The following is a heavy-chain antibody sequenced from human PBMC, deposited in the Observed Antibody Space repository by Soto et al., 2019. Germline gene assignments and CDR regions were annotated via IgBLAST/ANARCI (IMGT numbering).Heavy chain of an antibody. CDR1: GGSISSSSYY. Sequence: SETLSLTCTVSGGSISSSSYYWGWIRQPPGKGLEWIGSIYYSGSTYYNPSLKSRVTISVDTSKNQFSLKLSSVTAADTAVYYRASTYYDILTGYWHPQYYFDYWGQGTLVTVSS. CDR2: IYYSGST. V-gene: IGHV4-39*01. D-gene: IGHD3-9*01. CDR3: ASTYYDILTGYWHPQYYFDY. J-gene: IGHJ4*02.